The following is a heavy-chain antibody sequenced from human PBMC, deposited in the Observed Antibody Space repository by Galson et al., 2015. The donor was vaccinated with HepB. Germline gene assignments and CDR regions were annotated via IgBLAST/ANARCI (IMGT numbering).Heavy chain of an antibody. D-gene: IGHD5-18*01. J-gene: IGHJ6*03. CDR2: ISAYNGNT. V-gene: IGHV1-18*01. Sequence: SVKVSCKASGYTFTSYGISWGRQAPGQGLEWMGWISAYNGNTNYAQKLQGRVTMTTDTSTSTAYMALRSLRSDDTAVYYCARGDTAMRGYYYYYMDVCHNRTTVTVSS. CDR1: GYTFTSYG. CDR3: ARGDTAMRGYYYYYMDV.